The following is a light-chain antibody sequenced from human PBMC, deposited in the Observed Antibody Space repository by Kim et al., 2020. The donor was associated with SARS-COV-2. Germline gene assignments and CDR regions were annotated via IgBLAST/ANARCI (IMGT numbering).Light chain of an antibody. V-gene: IGLV3-1*01. J-gene: IGLJ2*01. CDR1: KLGDKY. CDR2: QDS. Sequence: SYELTQPPSVSVSPGQTASITCSGDKLGDKYACWYQQKPGQSPVLVIYQDSKRPSVIPERFSGSNSGNTATLTISGTQAMDEADYYCQAWDSSTVVFGGG. CDR3: QAWDSSTVV.